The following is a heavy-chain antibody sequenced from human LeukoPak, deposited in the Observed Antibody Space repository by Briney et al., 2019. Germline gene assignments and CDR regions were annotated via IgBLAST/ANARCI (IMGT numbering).Heavy chain of an antibody. V-gene: IGHV4-34*01. D-gene: IGHD3-10*01. Sequence: SETLSLTCAVYGGSFSGYYWSWIRQPPGKGLEWIGEINHSGSTNYNPSLKSRVTISVDTSKNQFSLKLSSVTAADTAVYYCARGRRGYTMVRGVTSFDYWGQGTLVTVSS. J-gene: IGHJ4*02. CDR1: GGSFSGYY. CDR3: ARGRRGYTMVRGVTSFDY. CDR2: INHSGST.